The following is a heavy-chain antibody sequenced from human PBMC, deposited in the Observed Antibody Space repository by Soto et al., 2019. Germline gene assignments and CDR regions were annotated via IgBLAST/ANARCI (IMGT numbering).Heavy chain of an antibody. D-gene: IGHD2-21*02. V-gene: IGHV3-23*01. CDR1: GFTFSSYA. CDR3: AKDKGDYDYYYGMDV. J-gene: IGHJ6*02. CDR2: ISGSGGST. Sequence: SLRLSCVASGFTFSSYAMSWVRQAPGKGLEWVSAISGSGGSTYYADSVKGRFTISRDNSKNTLYLQMNSLRAEDTAVYYCAKDKGDYDYYYGMDVWGQGTTVTVSS.